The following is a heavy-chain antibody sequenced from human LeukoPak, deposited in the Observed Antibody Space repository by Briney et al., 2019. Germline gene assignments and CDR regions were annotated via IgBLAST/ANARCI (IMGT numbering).Heavy chain of an antibody. V-gene: IGHV3-33*01. Sequence: PGRSLRLSCAASGFTFSSYGMHWVRQAPGKGLEWVAVIWYDGSNKYYADSVKGRFTISRDNSKNTLYLQMNSLRAEDTAVYYCARVRAPTTMVRGAPPDYWGQGTLVTVSS. J-gene: IGHJ4*02. D-gene: IGHD3-10*01. CDR2: IWYDGSNK. CDR3: ARVRAPTTMVRGAPPDY. CDR1: GFTFSSYG.